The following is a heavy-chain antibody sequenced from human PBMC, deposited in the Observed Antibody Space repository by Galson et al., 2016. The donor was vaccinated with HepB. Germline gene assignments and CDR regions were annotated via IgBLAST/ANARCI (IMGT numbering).Heavy chain of an antibody. Sequence: SETLSLTCTVSGGSVSSGSYYWSWIRQPPGKRLEWIGYIHYSGSTNYYPSLKSRVTISVDTSENQFSLKLISVTAADTAVYYCARYDPTKMFDIWGQGTIVTVSS. J-gene: IGHJ3*02. CDR1: GGSVSSGSYY. D-gene: IGHD5-12*01. CDR3: ARYDPTKMFDI. CDR2: IHYSGST. V-gene: IGHV4-61*01.